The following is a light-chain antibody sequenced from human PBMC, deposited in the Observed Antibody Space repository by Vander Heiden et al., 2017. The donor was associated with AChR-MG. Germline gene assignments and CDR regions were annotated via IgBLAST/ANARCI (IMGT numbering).Light chain of an antibody. CDR1: QSFTRK. J-gene: IGKJ1*01. V-gene: IGKV3-15*01. CDR2: DAA. Sequence: IVMTQSPATLSVSPGERANLSCRTSQSFTRKLAWYQHKPGQAPRLLIYDAASRAAGISARFSGSGSGTEFTLTISSLQSEDVAVYYCHQYYSWPRTFGQGTKVEIK. CDR3: HQYYSWPRT.